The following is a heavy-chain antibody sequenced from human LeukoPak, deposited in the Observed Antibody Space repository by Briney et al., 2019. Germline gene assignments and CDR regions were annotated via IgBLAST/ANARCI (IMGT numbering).Heavy chain of an antibody. Sequence: GGSLRLSCAASGFTFSSYAMTWVRQAPGKGLEWVSAMTSGGGTYYADSVKGRFAISRDNSKNTVYLQMNSLRAEDTAVYYCAKDLTRSSGGFDYWGQGTLVTVSS. D-gene: IGHD6-6*01. CDR2: MTSGGGT. J-gene: IGHJ4*02. V-gene: IGHV3-23*01. CDR1: GFTFSSYA. CDR3: AKDLTRSSGGFDY.